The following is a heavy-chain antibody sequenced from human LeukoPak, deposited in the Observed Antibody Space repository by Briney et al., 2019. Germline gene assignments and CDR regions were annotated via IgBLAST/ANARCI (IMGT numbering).Heavy chain of an antibody. CDR3: ARANFGYYPGYFDY. CDR1: GFTFSSYA. CDR2: ISSSGSTI. J-gene: IGHJ4*02. D-gene: IGHD3-10*01. V-gene: IGHV3-11*01. Sequence: GGSLRLSCAASGFTFSSYAMSWIRQAPGKGLEWVSYISSSGSTIYYADSVKGRFTISRDNAKNSLYLQMNSLRAEDTAVYYCARANFGYYPGYFDYWGQGTLVTVSS.